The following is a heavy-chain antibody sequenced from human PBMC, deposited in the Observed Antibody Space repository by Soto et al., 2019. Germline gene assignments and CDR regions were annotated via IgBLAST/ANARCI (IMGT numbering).Heavy chain of an antibody. V-gene: IGHV3-23*01. D-gene: IGHD6-6*01. CDR3: AKVPWGSSRTGGFDY. CDR2: LTGGGNT. Sequence: EVQLLESGGGVVQPGGSLRLSCAASGFTFTNYAMNWVRQAPGKGLEWVSSLTGGGNTYYADSVMGRFTISRDPSESTLCLQMHSLKAEDTAVYYCAKVPWGSSRTGGFDYWGQGTLVTVSS. CDR1: GFTFTNYA. J-gene: IGHJ4*02.